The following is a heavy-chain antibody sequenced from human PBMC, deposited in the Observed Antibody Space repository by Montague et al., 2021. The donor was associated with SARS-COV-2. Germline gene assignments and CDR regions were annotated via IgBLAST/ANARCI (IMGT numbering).Heavy chain of an antibody. CDR1: GGSISSSKW. V-gene: IGHV4-4*02. CDR3: ARVHPLWFGELLLDYYYYYGMDV. J-gene: IGHJ6*02. D-gene: IGHD3-10*01. Sequence: SETLSLTCAVSGGSISSSKWWSWVRQPPGKGLEWIGEIYHSGSTNYNPSLKSRVTISVDKSKNQFSLKLSSVTAADTAVYYCARVHPLWFGELLLDYYYYYGMDVWGQGATVTVSS. CDR2: IYHSGST.